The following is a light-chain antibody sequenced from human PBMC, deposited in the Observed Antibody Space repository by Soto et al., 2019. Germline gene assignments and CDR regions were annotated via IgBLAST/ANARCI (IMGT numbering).Light chain of an antibody. CDR1: SSDVGGYNF. CDR2: EVN. J-gene: IGLJ1*01. CDR3: SSYAGSNNLRV. Sequence: QSVLTQPPSASGSPGQSFTISCTGTSSDVGGYNFVSWYQQHPGKAPKLMIYEVNKRPSGVPDRFSGSKSGNTASLTVSGLQAEDEADYYCSSYAGSNNLRVFGTGTKVTVL. V-gene: IGLV2-8*01.